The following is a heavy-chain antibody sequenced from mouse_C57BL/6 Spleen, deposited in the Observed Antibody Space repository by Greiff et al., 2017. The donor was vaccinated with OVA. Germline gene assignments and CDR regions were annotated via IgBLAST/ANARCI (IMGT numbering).Heavy chain of an antibody. Sequence: VQLQQSGPELVKPGASVKISCKASGYSFTGYYMHWVKQSSEKSLEWIGEINPSTGGTSYNQKFKGKATLTVDKSSSTAYMQLKSLTSEDSAVYYYARHGATNIPIYYDSWYFDVWGTGTTVTVSS. V-gene: IGHV1-43*01. CDR3: ARHGATNIPIYYDSWYFDV. J-gene: IGHJ1*03. CDR2: INPSTGGT. D-gene: IGHD2-4*01. CDR1: GYSFTGYY.